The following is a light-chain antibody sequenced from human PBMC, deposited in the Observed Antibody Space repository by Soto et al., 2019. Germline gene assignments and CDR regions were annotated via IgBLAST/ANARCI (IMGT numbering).Light chain of an antibody. CDR1: QTINRW. J-gene: IGKJ4*01. Sequence: DIQMTQSPSTLSASVGDRVTLTCRASQTINRWLAWYQQRPGKAPKLLIHKGSTLEGGVPSRFSGSASGTEFTLTISSLQPDDFATYYCLQYNSYPLTFGGGTKVELK. CDR3: LQYNSYPLT. V-gene: IGKV1-5*03. CDR2: KGS.